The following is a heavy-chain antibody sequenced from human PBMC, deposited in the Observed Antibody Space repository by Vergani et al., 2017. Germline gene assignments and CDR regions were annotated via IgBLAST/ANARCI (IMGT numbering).Heavy chain of an antibody. V-gene: IGHV1-69*02. CDR1: GGTFSSYT. J-gene: IGHJ4*02. CDR2: IIPILGIA. CDR3: ARGERVLLWFGEPPNY. Sequence: QVQLVQSGAEVKKPGSSVKVSCKASGGTFSSYTISWVRQAPGQGLEWLGRIIPILGIANYAQKFQGRGTITADKSTSTAYMELSCLRSEDTAVYYCARGERVLLWFGEPPNYWGQGTLVTVSS. D-gene: IGHD3-10*01.